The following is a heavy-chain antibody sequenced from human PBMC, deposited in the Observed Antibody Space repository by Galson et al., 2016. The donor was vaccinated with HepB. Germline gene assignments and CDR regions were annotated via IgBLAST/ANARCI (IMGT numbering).Heavy chain of an antibody. CDR1: YW. CDR3: ARDLGVRGYGREPRDAYDL. Sequence: YWMSWVRQVPGKGLEWVAVVWFDGYTKFYADSVRGRFTVSRDSSRDTVDLQMNNLRAEDTAMYFCARDLGVRGYGREPRDAYDLWGQGTMVSVSS. V-gene: IGHV3-33*01. D-gene: IGHD3-10*01. J-gene: IGHJ3*01. CDR2: VWFDGYTK.